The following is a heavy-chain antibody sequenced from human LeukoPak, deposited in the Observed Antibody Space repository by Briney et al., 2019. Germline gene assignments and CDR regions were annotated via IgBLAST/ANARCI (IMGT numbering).Heavy chain of an antibody. J-gene: IGHJ4*02. CDR1: GFTFSSYA. Sequence: GGSLRLSCAASGFTFSSYAMSWVHQAPGKGLEWVSAISGSGGSTYYADSVKGRFTISRDNSKNTLYLQMNSLRVEDTAVYYCAKATTLIQLYFGWGQGTLVTVSS. CDR3: AKATTLIQLYFG. CDR2: ISGSGGST. V-gene: IGHV3-23*01. D-gene: IGHD5-18*01.